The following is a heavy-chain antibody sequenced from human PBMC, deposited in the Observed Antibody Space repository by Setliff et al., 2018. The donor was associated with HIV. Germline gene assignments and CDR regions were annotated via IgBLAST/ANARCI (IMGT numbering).Heavy chain of an antibody. Sequence: SVKVSCKASGGTFNNYTITWVRQAPGQGLEWMGRIIPILGMTNYAQKFQGRVTITADKSTSTAYMELNCLRSEDTAMYYCARDLGYCTNGACPLTAEGAFDIWGQGTMVTVSS. V-gene: IGHV1-69*04. D-gene: IGHD2-8*01. CDR3: ARDLGYCTNGACPLTAEGAFDI. CDR1: GGTFNNYT. J-gene: IGHJ3*02. CDR2: IIPILGMT.